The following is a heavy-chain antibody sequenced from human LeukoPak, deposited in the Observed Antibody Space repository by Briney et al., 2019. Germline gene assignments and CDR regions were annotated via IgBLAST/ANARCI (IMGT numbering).Heavy chain of an antibody. CDR2: IYTSGST. CDR1: GGSISSGSYY. V-gene: IGHV4-61*02. D-gene: IGHD7-27*01. J-gene: IGHJ3*02. Sequence: SETLSLTCTVSGGSISSGSYYWSWIRQPAGKGLEWIGRIYTSGSTNYNPSLKSRVTISVDTSKNQFSLKLSSVTAADTAVYYCARSSWGSFAFDIWGQGTMVTVSS. CDR3: ARSSWGSFAFDI.